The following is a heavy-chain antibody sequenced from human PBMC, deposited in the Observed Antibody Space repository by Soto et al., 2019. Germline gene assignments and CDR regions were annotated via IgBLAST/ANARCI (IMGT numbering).Heavy chain of an antibody. CDR1: GYTFTGYA. J-gene: IGHJ4*02. Sequence: QVQLVQPGAEEKKPGASVKVSCKASGYTFTGYAMHWVRQAPGHRLEWMGWINAGNGNTKYSQKFQGRVTITRDTSASTTYMELSSLRYAEPAVYYCARAVAVPADFDYWGQGTLVTVSS. D-gene: IGHD6-19*01. CDR2: INAGNGNT. CDR3: ARAVAVPADFDY. V-gene: IGHV1-3*05.